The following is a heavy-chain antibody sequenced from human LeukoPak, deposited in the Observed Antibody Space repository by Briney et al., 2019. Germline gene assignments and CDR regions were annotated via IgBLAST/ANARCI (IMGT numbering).Heavy chain of an antibody. CDR2: LNADASTT. J-gene: IGHJ6*02. D-gene: IGHD4-11*01. Sequence: PGGSLRLSCETSGFTFSSHWMHWVHQAPGKGLVWVSRLNADASTTNYADSVKGRFTISRDNAKNTLYLQMNSLRAEDTAVYYCARDKRVYSGGMDVWGQGTTVTVSS. CDR1: GFTFSSHW. V-gene: IGHV3-74*01. CDR3: ARDKRVYSGGMDV.